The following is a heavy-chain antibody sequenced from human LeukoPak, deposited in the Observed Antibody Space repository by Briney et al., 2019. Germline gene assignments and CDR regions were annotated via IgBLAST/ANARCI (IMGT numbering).Heavy chain of an antibody. CDR1: GDSVSSNTGA. V-gene: IGHV6-1*01. D-gene: IGHD3-3*01. CDR2: TYFRSRWYT. CDR3: AGGVHCFDT. Sequence: SQTLSLTCAISGDSVSSNTGAWNWLRLSPARGLEWLVRTYFRSRWYTEYDVSVRSLISINPDTSNDQFSLHLNSVTPEDTAVYYCAGGVHCFDTWGQGALVTVSS. J-gene: IGHJ5*02.